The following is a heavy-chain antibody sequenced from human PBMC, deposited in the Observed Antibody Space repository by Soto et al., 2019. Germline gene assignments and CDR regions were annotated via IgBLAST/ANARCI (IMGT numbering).Heavy chain of an antibody. V-gene: IGHV1-69*13. CDR3: ARDTYHYDSSGYDDAFDI. D-gene: IGHD3-22*01. CDR1: GGTFSSYA. CDR2: IIPIFGTA. Sequence: ASEKVSCKASGGTFSSYAISWVRQAPGQGLEWMGGIIPIFGTANYAQKFQGRVTITADESTSTAYMELSSLRSEDTAVYYCARDTYHYDSSGYDDAFDIRGQGTMVTVSS. J-gene: IGHJ3*02.